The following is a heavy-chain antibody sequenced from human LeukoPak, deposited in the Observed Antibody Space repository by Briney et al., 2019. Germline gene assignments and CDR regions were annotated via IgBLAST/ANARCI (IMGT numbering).Heavy chain of an antibody. V-gene: IGHV3-11*04. Sequence: GGSLRLSCAASGFTFSDYYMSWIRQAPGKGLEWVSYISSSGSTIYYADPVKGRFTISRDNAKNSLYLQMNSLRAEDTAVYYCARDLLACSSTSCPRAFDYWGQGTLVTVSS. CDR3: ARDLLACSSTSCPRAFDY. J-gene: IGHJ4*02. CDR1: GFTFSDYY. D-gene: IGHD2-2*01. CDR2: ISSSGSTI.